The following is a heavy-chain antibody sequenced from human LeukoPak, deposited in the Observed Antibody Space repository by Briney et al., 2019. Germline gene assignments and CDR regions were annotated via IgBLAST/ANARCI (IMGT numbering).Heavy chain of an antibody. CDR3: ARDYYDSSGYYSPLFDY. V-gene: IGHV3-7*01. J-gene: IGHJ4*02. CDR1: GFTFSTYW. D-gene: IGHD3-22*01. CDR2: IKQDGSEK. Sequence: GGSLRLYCAASGFTFSTYWMSWVRQAPGKGLEWVANIKQDGSEKHYVDSVKGRFTISRDNAKNSLYLQMNSLRAEDTAVYYCARDYYDSSGYYSPLFDYWGQGTLVTVSS.